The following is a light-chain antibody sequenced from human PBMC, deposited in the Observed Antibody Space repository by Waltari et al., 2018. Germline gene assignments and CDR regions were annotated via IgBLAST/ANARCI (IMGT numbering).Light chain of an antibody. CDR2: KAS. J-gene: IGKJ1*01. CDR1: QRITSW. V-gene: IGKV1-5*03. CDR3: QQYNSYPWT. Sequence: DIQMTQSPSTLSASVGDRVTITCRASQRITSWLAWYQQIPGKPPKLLIYKASTLESGVPSSFSGSGSGTEFNLTISSLQPDDFATYYCQQYNSYPWTFGHGTKVELK.